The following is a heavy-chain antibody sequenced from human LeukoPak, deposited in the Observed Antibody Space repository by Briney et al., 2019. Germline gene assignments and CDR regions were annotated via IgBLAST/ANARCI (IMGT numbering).Heavy chain of an antibody. J-gene: IGHJ4*02. CDR1: GFTFSSYG. CDR3: AKSLRSVVAATSDY. CDR2: ISGSGGST. V-gene: IGHV3-23*01. D-gene: IGHD2-15*01. Sequence: QPGGSLRLSCAASGFTFSSYGMSWVRQAPGKGLEWVSAISGSGGSTYYADSVKGRFTISRDNSKNTLYLQMNSLRAEDTAVYYCAKSLRSVVAATSDYWGQGTLVTVSS.